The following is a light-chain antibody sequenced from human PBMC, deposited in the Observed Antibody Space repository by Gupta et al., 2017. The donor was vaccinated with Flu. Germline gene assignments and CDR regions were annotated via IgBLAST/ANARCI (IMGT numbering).Light chain of an antibody. J-gene: IGLJ1*01. CDR1: SSDVGGYNL. CDR2: EVN. Sequence: ITISFTGTSSDVGGYNLVSWYQQHPGKAPKLIIYEVNRRPSGVSNRFSGSKSGNAAYLTISGLLADDEADYYCCSFAGSPTLCVLGTGTTVTVL. V-gene: IGLV2-23*02. CDR3: CSFAGSPTLCV.